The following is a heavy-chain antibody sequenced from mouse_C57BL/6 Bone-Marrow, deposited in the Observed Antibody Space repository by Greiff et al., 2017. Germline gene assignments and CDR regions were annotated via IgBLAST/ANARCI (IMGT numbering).Heavy chain of an antibody. V-gene: IGHV14-4*01. CDR3: TTCGYYSYYAMDY. J-gene: IGHJ4*01. CDR2: IDPENGDT. D-gene: IGHD2-3*01. CDR1: GFNIKDDY. Sequence: VQLQQSGAELVRPGASVKLSCTASGFNIKDDYMPWVKQRPEQGLEWIGGIDPENGDTEYASKFQGKATITADTSSNTAYLLLSSLTSEDTAVYYCTTCGYYSYYAMDYWGQGTSVTVSS.